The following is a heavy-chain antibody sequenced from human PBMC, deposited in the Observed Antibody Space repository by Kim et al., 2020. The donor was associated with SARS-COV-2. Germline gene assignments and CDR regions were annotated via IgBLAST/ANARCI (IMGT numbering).Heavy chain of an antibody. CDR1: GYTFTSYY. CDR2: INPSGGST. CDR3: ARRTITMVRGVIPPYYYYGMDV. Sequence: ASVKVSCKASGYTFTSYYMHWVRQAPGQGLEWMGIINPSGGSTSYAQKFQGRVTMTRDTSTSTVYMELSSLRSEDTAVYYCARRTITMVRGVIPPYYYYGMDVWGQGTTVTVSS. D-gene: IGHD3-10*01. J-gene: IGHJ6*02. V-gene: IGHV1-46*01.